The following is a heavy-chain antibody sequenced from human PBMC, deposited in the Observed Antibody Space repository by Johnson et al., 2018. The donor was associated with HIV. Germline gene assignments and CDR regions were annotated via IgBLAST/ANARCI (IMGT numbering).Heavy chain of an antibody. Sequence: QVQLVESGGGVVQPGRSLRLSCAASGFTFSSYGMHWVRQAPGKGLEWVALISYDGSNKYYADSVKGRFTISRDNSKNTLYLQINSLRTEDTAVYYCATHVTDYGDTFSDDAFDMWGQGTMVTVSA. CDR1: GFTFSSYG. V-gene: IGHV3-30*03. J-gene: IGHJ3*02. D-gene: IGHD4-17*01. CDR3: ATHVTDYGDTFSDDAFDM. CDR2: ISYDGSNK.